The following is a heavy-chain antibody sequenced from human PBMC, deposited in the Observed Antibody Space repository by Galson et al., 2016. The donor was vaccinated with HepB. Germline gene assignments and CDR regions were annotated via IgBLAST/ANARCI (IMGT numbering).Heavy chain of an antibody. V-gene: IGHV3-7*03. Sequence: SLRLSCAASGFTLSTSWMNWVRQAPGKGLEWVASIKDDGSEKYYVDSVKGRFIISRDNAKNSLYLQMTSLRAEDTAVYYCAPSRLAHAFDIRGQGTMVTVSS. J-gene: IGHJ3*02. CDR1: GFTLSTSW. CDR2: IKDDGSEK. D-gene: IGHD6-19*01. CDR3: APSRLAHAFDI.